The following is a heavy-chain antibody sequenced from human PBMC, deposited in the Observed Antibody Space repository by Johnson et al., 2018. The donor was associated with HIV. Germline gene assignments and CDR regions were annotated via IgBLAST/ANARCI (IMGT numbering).Heavy chain of an antibody. CDR3: ARDPSRSPGAFDI. CDR1: GFTFDDYG. Sequence: VLLVESGGGVVRPGGSLRLSCAASGFTFDDYGMSWVRQAPGKGLEWVSVIYSGGSTYYADSVKGRFTISIDNSKNTLYLQMNSLRADDTAVYYCARDPSRSPGAFDIWGQGTMVTVSS. J-gene: IGHJ3*02. V-gene: IGHV3-66*01. CDR2: IYSGGST.